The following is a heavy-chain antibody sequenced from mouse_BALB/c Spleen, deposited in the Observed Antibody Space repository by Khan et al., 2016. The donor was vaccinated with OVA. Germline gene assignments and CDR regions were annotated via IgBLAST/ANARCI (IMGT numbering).Heavy chain of an antibody. V-gene: IGHV2-3*01. CDR2: IWGDGNT. CDR1: GFSLTSYG. J-gene: IGHJ4*01. Sequence: QVQLQQSGPGLVAPSQSLSITCTVSGFSLTSYGVSWVRQPPGKGLEWLGVIWGDGNTNFHSALRSRLSISKDNSKSQVFLKLNSLQTDDTATYYGAKDRGYYAVDYWGQGTSVTVSS. CDR3: AKDRGYYAVDY.